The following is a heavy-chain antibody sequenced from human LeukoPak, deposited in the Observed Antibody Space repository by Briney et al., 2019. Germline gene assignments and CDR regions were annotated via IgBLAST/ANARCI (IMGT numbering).Heavy chain of an antibody. V-gene: IGHV3-23*01. J-gene: IGHJ4*02. D-gene: IGHD5-18*01. CDR3: ATYRQVLLPFES. Sequence: GGSLRLSCAASGFTFRSYCVHWVRHAPGKGLVWVSSIFPSGGEIHYADSGRGRFTISRDNSKSTLSLKMNSLRAEDTAIYYCATYRQVLLPFESWGQGTLVTVSS. CDR2: IFPSGGEI. CDR1: GFTFRSYC.